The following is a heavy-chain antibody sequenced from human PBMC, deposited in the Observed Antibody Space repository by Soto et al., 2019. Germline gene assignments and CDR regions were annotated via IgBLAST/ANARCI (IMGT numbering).Heavy chain of an antibody. V-gene: IGHV1-24*01. CDR2: FDPEDGET. D-gene: IGHD2-2*02. CDR3: ATGYCSSTSCYTYWYFDL. CDR1: GYTLTELS. Sequence: ASVKVSCKVSGYTLTELSMHWVRQAPGKGLEWMGGFDPEDGETIYAQKFQGRVTMTEDTSTDTAYMELSSLRSEDTAVYYCATGYCSSTSCYTYWYFDLWGRGALVTVSS. J-gene: IGHJ2*01.